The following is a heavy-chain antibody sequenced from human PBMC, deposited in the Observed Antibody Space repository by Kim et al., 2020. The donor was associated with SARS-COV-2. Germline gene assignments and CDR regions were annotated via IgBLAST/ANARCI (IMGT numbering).Heavy chain of an antibody. CDR2: IYYSGST. Sequence: SETLSLTCTVSGGSISSYYWSWIRQPPGKGLEWIGYIYYSGSTNYNPSLKSRVTISVDTSKNQFSLKLSSVTAADTAVYYCARSYGSGSYYKGRGLFDYWGQGTLVTVSS. D-gene: IGHD3-10*01. CDR1: GGSISSYY. J-gene: IGHJ4*02. V-gene: IGHV4-59*08. CDR3: ARSYGSGSYYKGRGLFDY.